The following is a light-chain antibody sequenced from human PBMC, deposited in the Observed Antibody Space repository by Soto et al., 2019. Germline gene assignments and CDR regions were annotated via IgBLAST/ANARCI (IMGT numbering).Light chain of an antibody. V-gene: IGKV1-39*01. CDR2: AAS. CDR1: QRITNR. J-gene: IGKJ1*01. Sequence: DIQMTQSPSSLSESIGDRVTISCGASQRITNRLNWYQHRPGKAPRLLIYAASSLESGVPSRFSGSASGTDFTLTISSLQPEDFATYYCQQGYTTPLTFGQGTKVEIK. CDR3: QQGYTTPLT.